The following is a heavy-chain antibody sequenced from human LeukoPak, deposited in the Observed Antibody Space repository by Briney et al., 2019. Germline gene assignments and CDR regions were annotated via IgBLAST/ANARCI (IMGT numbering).Heavy chain of an antibody. CDR2: IYYSGST. Sequence: SETLSLTCTVSGGSISSYYWSWIRQPPGKGLEGFGYIYYSGSTNYNPSLKSRVTISVDTSKNQFSLTLSCVTAADTAVYYCARLQITIFGVVIIRYIDDCSQPSLVTVPS. CDR1: GGSISSYY. CDR3: ARLQITIFGVVIIRYIDD. J-gene: IGHJ4*01. D-gene: IGHD3-3*01. V-gene: IGHV4-59*08.